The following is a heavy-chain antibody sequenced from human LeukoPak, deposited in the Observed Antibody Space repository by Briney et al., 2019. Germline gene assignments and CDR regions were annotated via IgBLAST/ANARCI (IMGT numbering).Heavy chain of an antibody. J-gene: IGHJ4*02. CDR3: ARDGSSGSYYIGY. D-gene: IGHD3-10*01. Sequence: KPGGSLRLSCAASGFTLSDYYMSWIRQAPGKGLEWVSYISSSGNTIYYADSVKGRFTISRDNAKNSLYLQMNSLRAEDTAMYYCARDGSSGSYYIGYWGQGTLVTVSS. V-gene: IGHV3-11*01. CDR2: ISSSGNTI. CDR1: GFTLSDYY.